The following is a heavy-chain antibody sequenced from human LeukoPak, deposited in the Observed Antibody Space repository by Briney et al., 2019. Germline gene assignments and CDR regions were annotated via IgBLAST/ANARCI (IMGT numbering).Heavy chain of an antibody. CDR1: GFSFSTYA. Sequence: GGSLRLSCAASGFSFSTYAMSWVRQAPGKGLEWVSGITNGGGSTFYIDSVKGRFTISRDNAKNSLYLQMNSLRAEYTAVYYCAREIPPISGSYAFDYWGQGTLVTVSS. V-gene: IGHV3-23*01. CDR3: AREIPPISGSYAFDY. CDR2: ITNGGGST. D-gene: IGHD1-26*01. J-gene: IGHJ4*02.